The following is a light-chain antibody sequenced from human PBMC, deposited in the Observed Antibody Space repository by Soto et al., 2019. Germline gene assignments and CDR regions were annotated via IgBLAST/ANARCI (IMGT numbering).Light chain of an antibody. CDR3: QQYHIYSGT. J-gene: IGKJ1*01. CDR2: AAS. V-gene: IGKV1-39*01. Sequence: DIQMTQSPSSLSASVGDRVTITCRASQSISSYLNWYQQKPGKAPKLLIYAASSLQSGVPSRFSGSGSRTDFTLTISSLQPDHFATYYCQQYHIYSGTFGQGTKVDIK. CDR1: QSISSY.